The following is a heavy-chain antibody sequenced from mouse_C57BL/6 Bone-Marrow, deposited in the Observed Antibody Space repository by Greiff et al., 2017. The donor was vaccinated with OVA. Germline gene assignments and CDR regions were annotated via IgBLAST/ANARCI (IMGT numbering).Heavy chain of an antibody. D-gene: IGHD2-5*01. CDR3: VRDKRNYYSKSWVAY. CDR1: GFTFNTYA. Sequence: EVQLVESGGGLVQPKGSLKLSCAASGFTFNTYAMHWVRQAPGQGLEWVARIRSKSSNYATYYADSVKDRFTISRDDSHSMLSLKMNNLKTEDTAMDDGVRDKRNYYSKSWVAYWGQGTLVTVSA. CDR2: IRSKSSNYAT. V-gene: IGHV10-3*01. J-gene: IGHJ3*01.